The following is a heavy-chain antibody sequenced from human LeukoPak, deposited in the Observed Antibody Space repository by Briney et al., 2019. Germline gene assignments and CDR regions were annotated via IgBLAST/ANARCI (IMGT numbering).Heavy chain of an antibody. CDR1: GFTFSGSA. CDR3: TRVEDYYDSSGYYLEYFQH. CDR2: IRSTANGYAT. D-gene: IGHD3-22*01. V-gene: IGHV3-73*01. J-gene: IGHJ1*01. Sequence: PGGSLRLSCAASGFTFSGSALHWVRQASGKGLEWVGRIRSTANGYATAYAASVKGRFTISRDDSKSIAYLQMNSLKTEDTAVYYCTRVEDYYDSSGYYLEYFQHWGQGTLVTVSS.